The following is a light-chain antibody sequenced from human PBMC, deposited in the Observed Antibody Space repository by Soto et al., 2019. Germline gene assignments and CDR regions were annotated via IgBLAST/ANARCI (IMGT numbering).Light chain of an antibody. J-gene: IGKJ4*01. V-gene: IGKV3-11*01. CDR1: QSVSSY. Sequence: EIVVTQSPATLSLSPGERATLSCRASQSVSSYLAWYQQKPGQAPRLLIYDASNRATGIPARFSGSGSVTDFTLTISSLGPEDFAVYYCQQRSNWQGASFGGGTKVEIK. CDR3: QQRSNWQGAS. CDR2: DAS.